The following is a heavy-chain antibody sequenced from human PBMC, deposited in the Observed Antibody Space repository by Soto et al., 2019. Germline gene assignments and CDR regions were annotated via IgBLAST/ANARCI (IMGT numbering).Heavy chain of an antibody. V-gene: IGHV3-64D*08. Sequence: GGSLRLSCSASGFAFSSYAMHWVRQAPGKGLEYISSISSNGGNTYYADSVKGRFTISRDNSKNTLYLQMSSLKTEDTAVYYCVKDRVVVVVAANYLYFDYWGQGALVTVSS. CDR1: GFAFSSYA. D-gene: IGHD2-15*01. CDR3: VKDRVVVVVAANYLYFDY. J-gene: IGHJ4*02. CDR2: ISSNGGNT.